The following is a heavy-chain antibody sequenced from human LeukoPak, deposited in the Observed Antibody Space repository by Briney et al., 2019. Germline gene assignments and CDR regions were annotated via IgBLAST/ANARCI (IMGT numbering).Heavy chain of an antibody. Sequence: GGSLRLSCAASGFTVSSNYMSWIRQPPGKGLECVSVIYSDGTTFYADSVKGRFTISRHNSKNILYLQMNSLRPEDTAVYYCAKIASRRWYFDLWGRGTLVPVSS. CDR1: GFTVSSNY. CDR2: IYSDGTT. J-gene: IGHJ2*01. V-gene: IGHV3-53*04. CDR3: AKIASRRWYFDL.